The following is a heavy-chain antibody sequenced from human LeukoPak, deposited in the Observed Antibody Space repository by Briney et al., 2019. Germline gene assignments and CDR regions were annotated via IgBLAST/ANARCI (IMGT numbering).Heavy chain of an antibody. Sequence: GGSLRLSCATSGFTFSGSAIHWVRQASGKGLEWVGRIRSKANNYATADVASVRGRFTISRDDSKNTAYLQMNSLKTEDTAVYYCTRPSFDSSVSGVVYWGQGTLVTVSS. CDR2: IRSKANNYAT. CDR1: GFTFSGSA. D-gene: IGHD3-22*01. V-gene: IGHV3-73*01. J-gene: IGHJ4*02. CDR3: TRPSFDSSVSGVVY.